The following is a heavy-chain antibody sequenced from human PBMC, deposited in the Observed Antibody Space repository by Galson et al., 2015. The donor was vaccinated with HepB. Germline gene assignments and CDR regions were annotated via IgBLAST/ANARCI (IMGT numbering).Heavy chain of an antibody. Sequence: SETLSLTCTVSGGSISSYYWSWIRQPPGKGLEWIGYIYYSGSTNYNPSLKSRVTISVDTSKNQFSLKLSSVTAADTAVYYCARDKDSDSSGWYFWAFDYWGQGTLVTVSS. J-gene: IGHJ4*02. CDR1: GGSISSYY. CDR2: IYYSGST. D-gene: IGHD6-19*01. CDR3: ARDKDSDSSGWYFWAFDY. V-gene: IGHV4-59*01.